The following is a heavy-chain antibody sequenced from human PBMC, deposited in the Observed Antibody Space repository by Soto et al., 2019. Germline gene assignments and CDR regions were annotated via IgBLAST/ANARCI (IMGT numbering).Heavy chain of an antibody. D-gene: IGHD3-9*01. Sequence: QVQLQQWGAGLLKPSETLSLTCAVYGGSFSGYYWTWIRQPPGTGLEWIGEINHSGSTNYNTSLKSRFTISVDTFRNLFSLKLTSVTVADTAVYFCARDKMTGRFDYWGQGTLVTVSA. V-gene: IGHV4-34*01. CDR2: INHSGST. CDR3: ARDKMTGRFDY. J-gene: IGHJ4*02. CDR1: GGSFSGYY.